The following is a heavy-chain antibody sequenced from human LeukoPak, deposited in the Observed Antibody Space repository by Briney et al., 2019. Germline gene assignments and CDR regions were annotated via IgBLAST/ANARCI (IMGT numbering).Heavy chain of an antibody. Sequence: GGSLRLSCAASGFTFSSYAMSWVRQAPGKGLEWVSAIVASGGSTYYTDSVKGRLTISRDNSKSTLYLQMNSLRAEDTALYYCAKGDFGLVITYYFDYWGQGTLVTVSS. D-gene: IGHD3/OR15-3a*01. CDR3: AKGDFGLVITYYFDY. V-gene: IGHV3-23*01. CDR2: IVASGGST. J-gene: IGHJ4*02. CDR1: GFTFSSYA.